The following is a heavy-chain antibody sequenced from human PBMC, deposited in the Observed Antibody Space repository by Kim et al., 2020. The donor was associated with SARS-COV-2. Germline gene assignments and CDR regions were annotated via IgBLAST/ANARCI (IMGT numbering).Heavy chain of an antibody. Sequence: GGSLRLSCAASGFTFSSYGMHWVRQAPGKGLEWVAVISYDGSNKYYADSVKGRFTISRDNSKNTLYLQMNSLRAEDTAVYYCAKMMAAGGPSDAFDIWGQGTLGTVSS. J-gene: IGHJ3*02. V-gene: IGHV3-30*18. CDR3: AKMMAAGGPSDAFDI. CDR1: GFTFSSYG. CDR2: ISYDGSNK. D-gene: IGHD6-13*01.